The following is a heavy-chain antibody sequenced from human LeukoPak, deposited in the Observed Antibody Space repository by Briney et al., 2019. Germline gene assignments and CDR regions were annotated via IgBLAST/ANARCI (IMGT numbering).Heavy chain of an antibody. J-gene: IGHJ3*02. D-gene: IGHD3-22*01. CDR2: IYYSGST. CDR1: GGSISSSSYY. V-gene: IGHV4-39*07. Sequence: PSETLSLTCTVSGGSISSSSYYWGWIRQPPGKGLEWIGSIYYSGSTYYNPSLKSRVTISVDTSKNQFSLKLTSVTAADTAVYYCARAEGLRDSSGYYYEYRGFEIWGQGTMVTVSS. CDR3: ARAEGLRDSSGYYYEYRGFEI.